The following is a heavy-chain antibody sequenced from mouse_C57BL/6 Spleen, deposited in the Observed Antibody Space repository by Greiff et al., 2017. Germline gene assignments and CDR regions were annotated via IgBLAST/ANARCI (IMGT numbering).Heavy chain of an antibody. CDR2: IDPSDSYT. J-gene: IGHJ2*01. CDR3: ARNYYYGSSFFDY. CDR1: GYTFTSYW. D-gene: IGHD1-1*01. V-gene: IGHV1-69*01. Sequence: QVQLQQPGAELVMPGASVKLSCKASGYTFTSYWMHWVKQRPGQGLEWIGEIDPSDSYTNYNQKFKGKSTLTVDKSSSTAYMRLSSLTSEDSAVYYCARNYYYGSSFFDYWGQGTTLTVSS.